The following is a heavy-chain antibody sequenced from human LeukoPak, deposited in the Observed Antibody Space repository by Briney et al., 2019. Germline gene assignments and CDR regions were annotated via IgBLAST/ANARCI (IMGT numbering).Heavy chain of an antibody. D-gene: IGHD3-10*01. V-gene: IGHV4-61*02. CDR3: ATLTPVRGVFDY. CDR1: GGSISSGSYH. J-gene: IGHJ4*02. CDR2: IYTSGST. Sequence: SQTLSLTCTVSGGSISSGSYHWSWIRQPAGKGLEWIGRIYTSGSTNYNPSLKSRVTISVDTSKNQFSLKLSSVTAADTAVYYCATLTPVRGVFDYWGQGTLVTVSS.